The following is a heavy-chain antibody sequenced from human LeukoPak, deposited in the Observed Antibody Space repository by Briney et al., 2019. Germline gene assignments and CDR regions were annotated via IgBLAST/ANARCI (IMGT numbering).Heavy chain of an antibody. D-gene: IGHD4-23*01. J-gene: IGHJ4*02. CDR2: VIGSGGST. CDR3: AGSGGGGISY. Sequence: PGGSLRLSCAASGFTFSSYAMSWVRQAPGEGLEWVSGVIGSGGSTYYADSVKGRFTISRDNSKNTLYLQMNSLRADDTAVYYCAGSGGGGISYWGQGTLVTVSS. CDR1: GFTFSSYA. V-gene: IGHV3-23*01.